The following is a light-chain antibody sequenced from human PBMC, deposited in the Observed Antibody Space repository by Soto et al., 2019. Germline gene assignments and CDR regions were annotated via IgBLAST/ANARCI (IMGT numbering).Light chain of an antibody. CDR3: AAWDDSLSGVV. V-gene: IGLV1-47*01. CDR2: RNN. Sequence: QSALTQPPSASGTPGQRVTISCSRSSSNIGSNYVYWYQQLPGTAPKLLIYRNNQRPSGVPDRFSGSKSGTSASLAISGLRSEDEADYYCAAWDDSLSGVVFGGGTKVTVL. J-gene: IGLJ2*01. CDR1: SSNIGSNY.